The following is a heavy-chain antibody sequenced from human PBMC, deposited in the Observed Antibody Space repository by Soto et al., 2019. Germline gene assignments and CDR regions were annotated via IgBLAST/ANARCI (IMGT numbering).Heavy chain of an antibody. J-gene: IGHJ5*01. V-gene: IGHV3-23*01. CDR3: AKDGRRVGPTLNWLDS. D-gene: IGHD1-26*01. CDR1: RLSLSGYA. CDR2: VSGSGGTT. Sequence: EVQLMESGGGLVQPGESLRLSCVVSRLSLSGYALSWVRQAPGKGLEWVSAVSGSGGTTYYADSVKGRFTISRDNSKNTLYLQMNGLRVEDTAKYFCAKDGRRVGPTLNWLDSWGQGTQVTVTS.